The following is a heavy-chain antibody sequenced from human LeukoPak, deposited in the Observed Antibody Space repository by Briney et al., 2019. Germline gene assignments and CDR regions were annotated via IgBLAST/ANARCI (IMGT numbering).Heavy chain of an antibody. V-gene: IGHV5-51*01. CDR1: GYSFTSYW. CDR3: ARPHYDILTGYFPEYYFDY. Sequence: GESLKISCKGSGYSFTSYWIGWVRQMPGKGLEWMGIIYPGDSDTRYSPSFQGQVTISADKSISTAYLQWSSLKASDTAMYYCARPHYDILTGYFPEYYFDYWGQGTLVTVSS. J-gene: IGHJ4*02. D-gene: IGHD3-9*01. CDR2: IYPGDSDT.